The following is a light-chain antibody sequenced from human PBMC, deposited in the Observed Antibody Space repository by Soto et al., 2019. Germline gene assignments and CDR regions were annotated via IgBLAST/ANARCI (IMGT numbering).Light chain of an antibody. CDR1: QSLLHSNGYNY. CDR2: LGS. J-gene: IGKJ1*01. V-gene: IGKV2-28*01. CDR3: MQALQTPPWT. Sequence: VITQSPKSVPVPHGEPPSISCRSSQSLLHSNGYNYLDWYLQKPGQSPQLLIYLGSNRASGVPDRFSGSGSGTDFTLKISRVEAEDVGVYYCMQALQTPPWTTGEGSEV.